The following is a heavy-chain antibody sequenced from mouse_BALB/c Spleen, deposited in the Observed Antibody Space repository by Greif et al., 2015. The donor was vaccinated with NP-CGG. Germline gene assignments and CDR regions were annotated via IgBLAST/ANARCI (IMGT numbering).Heavy chain of an antibody. CDR1: GYTFTDYY. CDR2: IYPGSSNT. J-gene: IGHJ4*01. V-gene: IGHV1-84*02. CDR3: ARRTGTEAMDY. Sequence: QVQLKQSGPELVKPGASVKISCKASGYTFTDYYINWVKQKPGQGLEWIGWIYPGSSNTKYNEKFKGKATLTVDTSSSTAHMQLSSLTSEDTAVYFCARRTGTEAMDYWGQGTSVTVSS. D-gene: IGHD4-1*01.